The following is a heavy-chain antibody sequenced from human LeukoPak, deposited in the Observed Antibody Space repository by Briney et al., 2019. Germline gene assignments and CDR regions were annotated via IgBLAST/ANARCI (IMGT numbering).Heavy chain of an antibody. V-gene: IGHV3-23*01. CDR1: GFTFSSYA. D-gene: IGHD2-2*01. J-gene: IGHJ4*02. Sequence: GGSLRLSCAASGFTFSSYAMSWVRQAPGKGLEWVSAISGSGGSTYYADSVKGRFAISRDNSKNTLYLQMNSLRAEDTAVYYCAKVKRAFVVVPAASYYFDYWGQGTLVTVSS. CDR2: ISGSGGST. CDR3: AKVKRAFVVVPAASYYFDY.